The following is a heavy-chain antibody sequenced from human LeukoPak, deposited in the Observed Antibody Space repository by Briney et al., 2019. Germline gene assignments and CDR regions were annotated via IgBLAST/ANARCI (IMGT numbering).Heavy chain of an antibody. J-gene: IGHJ4*02. V-gene: IGHV4-30-4*08. CDR2: IYYSGST. Sequence: PSETLSLTCTVSGVSMTIGGYYWTWIRQPAGKGLEWIGYIYYSGSTYYNPSLKSRVTISVDTSKNQFSLKLSSVTAADTAVYYCAREGVWAIFDYWGQGTLVTVSS. D-gene: IGHD3-10*01. CDR3: AREGVWAIFDY. CDR1: GVSMTIGGYY.